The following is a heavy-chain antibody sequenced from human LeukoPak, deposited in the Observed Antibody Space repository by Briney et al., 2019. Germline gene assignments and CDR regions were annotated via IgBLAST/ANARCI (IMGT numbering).Heavy chain of an antibody. CDR1: GFTVISSH. D-gene: IGHD5-12*01. J-gene: IGHJ5*02. CDR2: VYNDGNT. CDR3: ARADSGFDH. V-gene: IGHV3-53*01. Sequence: QTGGSLRLSCAASGFTVISSHMSWVRQAPGKGLEWVSLVYNDGNTHYAASVKGRFTISRDNSKNTLYLQMNSLRVDDTAMYYCARADSGFDHWGQGTLVTVSS.